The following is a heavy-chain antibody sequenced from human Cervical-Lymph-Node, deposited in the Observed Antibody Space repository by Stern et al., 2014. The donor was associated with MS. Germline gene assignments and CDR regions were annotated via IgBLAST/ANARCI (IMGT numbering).Heavy chain of an antibody. Sequence: QVQLMQSGAEVKKPGSSVKVSCKASGGTFRSYGITWVRQAPGQGLEWMGGSIPVLGTSKYAQKFQGRVTIIADESTHTSYMELSSLTSEDTAVYYCARDFTTVTAFGMDLWGQGTTVIVSS. D-gene: IGHD4-17*01. J-gene: IGHJ6*02. CDR3: ARDFTTVTAFGMDL. CDR1: GGTFRSYG. V-gene: IGHV1-69*01. CDR2: SIPVLGTS.